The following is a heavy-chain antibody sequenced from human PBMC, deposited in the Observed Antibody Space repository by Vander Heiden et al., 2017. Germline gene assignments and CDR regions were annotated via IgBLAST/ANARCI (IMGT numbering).Heavy chain of an antibody. CDR3: ARRVVGAPRAFDI. Sequence: EVQLVESGGGLVQPGGSLRLYCAASGFTFSSYSMNWVRQAPGKGLEWVSYIGTSSSNIYYADSVKGRFTISRDNAKNSLYLQMNSLRAEDTAVYYCARRVVGAPRAFDIWGQGTMVTVSS. CDR1: GFTFSSYS. J-gene: IGHJ3*02. D-gene: IGHD1-26*01. V-gene: IGHV3-48*01. CDR2: IGTSSSNI.